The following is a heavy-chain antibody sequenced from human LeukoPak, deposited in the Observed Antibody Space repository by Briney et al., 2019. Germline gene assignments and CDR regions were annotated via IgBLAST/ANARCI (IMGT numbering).Heavy chain of an antibody. V-gene: IGHV4-59*01. J-gene: IGHJ6*02. CDR1: GGSFSGYY. D-gene: IGHD6-13*01. CDR2: IYHSGST. CDR3: ARDPSYSSSSYYYYYGMDV. Sequence: SETLSLTCAVYGGSFSGYYWSWIRQPPGKGLEWIGYIYHSGSTNYNPSLKSRVTISVDTSKNQFSLKVSSVTAADTAVYYCARDPSYSSSSYYYYYGMDVWGQGTTVTVSS.